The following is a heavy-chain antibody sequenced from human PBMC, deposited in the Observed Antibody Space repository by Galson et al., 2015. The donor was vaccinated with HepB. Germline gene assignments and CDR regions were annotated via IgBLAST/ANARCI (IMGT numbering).Heavy chain of an antibody. J-gene: IGHJ4*02. Sequence: LSLTCTVSGGSMSYYYWNWLRQPPGNGLEWIGYVFYSGSTNYNPSLKSRVTMSVDTSKNQFSLKLSSVTAADTAIYYCARSPYSSAWLCPFDSWGQGTPVTVSS. CDR3: ARSPYSSAWLCPFDS. CDR1: GGSMSYYY. V-gene: IGHV4-59*01. CDR2: VFYSGST. D-gene: IGHD6-19*01.